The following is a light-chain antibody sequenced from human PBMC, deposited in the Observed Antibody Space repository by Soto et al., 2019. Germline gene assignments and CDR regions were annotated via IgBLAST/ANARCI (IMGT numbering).Light chain of an antibody. CDR1: QTVSSSY. CDR3: QQFDTSPIT. V-gene: IGKV3-20*01. J-gene: IGKJ2*01. CDR2: GAS. Sequence: EIVLTQSPATLFLSPGERATLSCRASQTVSSSYLAWYQQKSGQAPSLLMYGASSRATGIPDRFSGSGSGTDFTLTISRLEPEDFAVYYWQQFDTSPITFGQGTKLEIK.